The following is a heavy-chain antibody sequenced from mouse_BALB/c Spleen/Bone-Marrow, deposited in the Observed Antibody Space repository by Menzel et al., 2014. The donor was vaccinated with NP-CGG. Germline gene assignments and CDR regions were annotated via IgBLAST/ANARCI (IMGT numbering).Heavy chain of an antibody. V-gene: IGHV1S56*01. CDR2: IYPGDGST. CDR1: GYTFTGYD. J-gene: IGHJ3*01. D-gene: IGHD3-2*01. Sequence: QVHVKQSGPELVKPGALVKISCKASGYTFTGYDINWVKQRPGQGLEWIGWIYPGDGSTKYNEKFKGKATLTADKSSSTAYMQLSSLTSENSAVYFCARSGDSSGYGFAYWGQGTLVTVSA. CDR3: ARSGDSSGYGFAY.